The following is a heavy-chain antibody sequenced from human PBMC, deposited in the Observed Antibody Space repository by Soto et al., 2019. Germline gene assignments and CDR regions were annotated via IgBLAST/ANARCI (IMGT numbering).Heavy chain of an antibody. CDR2: IYYSGST. CDR3: ARHLDGDYANAFDI. CDR1: GGSISSSSYY. D-gene: IGHD4-17*01. V-gene: IGHV4-39*01. J-gene: IGHJ3*02. Sequence: QLQLQESGPGLVKPSETLSLTCTVSGGSISSSSYYWGWIRQPPGKGLEWIGSIYYSGSTYYNPSLKSRVTISVDTSKNQFSLKLSSVTAADTAVYYCARHLDGDYANAFDIWGQGTMVTVSS.